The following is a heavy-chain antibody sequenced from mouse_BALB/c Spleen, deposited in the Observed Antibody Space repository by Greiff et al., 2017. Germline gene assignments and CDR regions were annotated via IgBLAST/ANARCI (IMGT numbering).Heavy chain of an antibody. CDR1: GFNIKDTY. D-gene: IGHD2-1*01. V-gene: IGHV14-3*02. J-gene: IGHJ4*01. Sequence: DVQLQESGAELVKPGASVKLSCTASGFNIKDTYMHWVKQRPEQGLEWIGRIDPANGNTKYDPKFQGKATITADTSSNTAYLQLSSLTSEDTAVYYCAALYGNSAMDYWGQGTSVTVSS. CDR3: AALYGNSAMDY. CDR2: IDPANGNT.